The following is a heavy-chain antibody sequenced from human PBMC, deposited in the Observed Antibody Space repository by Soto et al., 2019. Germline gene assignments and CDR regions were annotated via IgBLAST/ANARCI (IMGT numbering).Heavy chain of an antibody. D-gene: IGHD4-17*01. CDR2: IYSGGSA. J-gene: IGHJ4*02. V-gene: IGHV3-66*01. CDR1: GFTVSSNY. Sequence: GSLRLSCAASGFTVSSNYMSWVRQAPGKGLEWVSVIYSGGSAYYADSVKGRFTISRDNSKNTLYLQMNSLRAEDTAVYYCARIGRLRWGDYWGQGTLVTVSS. CDR3: ARIGRLRWGDY.